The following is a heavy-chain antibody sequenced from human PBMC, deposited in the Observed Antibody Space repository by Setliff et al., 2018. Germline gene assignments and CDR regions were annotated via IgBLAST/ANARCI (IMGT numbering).Heavy chain of an antibody. CDR3: AHRRGDYYDSSGYYYDY. D-gene: IGHD3-22*01. Sequence: SGPTLVNPTQTLTLTCTFSGFSLSTSGMCVSWIRQPPGKALEWLARIDWDDDKYYSTSLKTRLTISKDTSKNQVVLRLTNMDPVDTATYYCAHRRGDYYDSSGYYYDYWGQGTLVTVSS. CDR2: IDWDDDK. J-gene: IGHJ4*02. CDR1: GFSLSTSGMC. V-gene: IGHV2-70*12.